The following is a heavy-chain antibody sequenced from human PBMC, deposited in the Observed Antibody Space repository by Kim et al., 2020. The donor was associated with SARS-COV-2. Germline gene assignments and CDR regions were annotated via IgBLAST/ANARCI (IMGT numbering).Heavy chain of an antibody. CDR2: VISDGSRT. D-gene: IGHD3-10*01. J-gene: IGHJ6*02. V-gene: IGHV3-74*01. Sequence: GGSLRLSCAASGFTFSTYWMYWVRQAPGKGLVWVSRVISDGSRTDYADSVKGRFTISRDNAKNTLYLQIDSLRAEDTARYYCSKGAGYSGSGTYLVMDVWGQGTTVTVSS. CDR1: GFTFSTYW. CDR3: SKGAGYSGSGTYLVMDV.